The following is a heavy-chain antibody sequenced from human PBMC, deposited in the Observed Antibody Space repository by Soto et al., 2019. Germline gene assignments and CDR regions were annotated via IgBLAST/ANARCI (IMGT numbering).Heavy chain of an antibody. D-gene: IGHD6-25*01. CDR1: GYTFTGYY. V-gene: IGHV1-2*04. CDR3: AREVRQRPDNNWFDP. CDR2: INPNSGGT. J-gene: IGHJ5*02. Sequence: ASVKVSCKASGYTFTGYYMHWVRQAPGQGLEWMGWINPNSGGTNYAQKFQGWVTMTRDTSISTAYMELSRLRSDDTAVYYCAREVRQRPDNNWFDPWGQGTLVTV.